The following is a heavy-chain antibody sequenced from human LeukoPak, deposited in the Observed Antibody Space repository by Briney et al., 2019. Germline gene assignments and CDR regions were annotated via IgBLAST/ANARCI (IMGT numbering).Heavy chain of an antibody. CDR3: AKVPRQHDNWFDP. Sequence: GGSLRLSCAASGFTFSSHSMNWVRQAPGKGLEWISYISSDSTIIHYADSVKGRFTISRDDAKSSLYLQMNSLRAEGTAIYYCAKVPRQHDNWFDPWGQGTLVTVSS. D-gene: IGHD3-9*01. V-gene: IGHV3-48*01. J-gene: IGHJ5*02. CDR1: GFTFSSHS. CDR2: ISSDSTII.